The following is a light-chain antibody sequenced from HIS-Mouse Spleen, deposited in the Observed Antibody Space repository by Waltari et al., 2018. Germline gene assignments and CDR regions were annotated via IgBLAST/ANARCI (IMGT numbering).Light chain of an antibody. CDR1: SRDVGRYNL. Sequence: QSALTQPASVPWSPGQSITIPCTATSRDVGRYNLVSWYQQHPGKAPKLMIYEGSKRPSGVSNRFSGSKSGNTASLTISGLQAEDEADYYCCSYAGSSTYVFGTGTKVTVL. CDR3: CSYAGSSTYV. V-gene: IGLV2-23*01. CDR2: EGS. J-gene: IGLJ1*01.